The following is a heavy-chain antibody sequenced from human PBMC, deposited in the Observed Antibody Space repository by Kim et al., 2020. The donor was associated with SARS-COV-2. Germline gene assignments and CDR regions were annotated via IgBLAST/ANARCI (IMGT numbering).Heavy chain of an antibody. D-gene: IGHD5-12*01. CDR1: GFTVSSNY. CDR3: ARDNYSGYRGGGGDGMDV. V-gene: IGHV3-53*04. CDR2: IYSGGST. Sequence: GGSLRLSCAASGFTVSSNYMSWVRQAPGKGLEWVSVIYSGGSTYYAASVKGRSTISSHNSKNKLYLQMNSLRAEDTAVYYCARDNYSGYRGGGGDGMDVWGQGTTVTVSS. J-gene: IGHJ6*02.